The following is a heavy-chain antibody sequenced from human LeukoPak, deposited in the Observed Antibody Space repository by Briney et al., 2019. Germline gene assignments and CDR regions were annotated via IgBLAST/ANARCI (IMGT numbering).Heavy chain of an antibody. D-gene: IGHD2-21*02. J-gene: IGHJ3*02. CDR3: GRGMRDVSAFDI. CDR2: IYSGGYT. CDR1: GFTVCSNY. V-gene: IGHV3-53*01. Sequence: PGGSLRLSCAASGFTVCSNYMSWVRQAPGKGLEWVSVIYSGGYTNYADSVKGRFTISRDNSKNTLYLQMNSLRAEDTAVYYCGRGMRDVSAFDISGQGTMVTVSS.